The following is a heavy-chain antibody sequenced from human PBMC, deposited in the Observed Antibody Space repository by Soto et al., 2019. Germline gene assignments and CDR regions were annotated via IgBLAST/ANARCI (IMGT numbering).Heavy chain of an antibody. CDR2: IKQDGSEK. CDR3: ARRAVAGTLDY. V-gene: IGHV3-7*01. J-gene: IGHJ4*02. D-gene: IGHD6-19*01. CDR1: GFSFSTYW. Sequence: EVQLVESGGGLVQPGGSLRLSCAASGFSFSTYWMSWVRQAPGKGLEWVANIKQDGSEKYYVDSVEGRFTISKDNAKNSRYLKMNSLRVEDPAVYYCARRAVAGTLDYWGQGTLVTVSS.